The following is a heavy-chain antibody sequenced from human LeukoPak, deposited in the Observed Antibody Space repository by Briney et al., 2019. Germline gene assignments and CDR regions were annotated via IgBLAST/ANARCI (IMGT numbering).Heavy chain of an antibody. V-gene: IGHV1-69*01. J-gene: IGHJ4*02. CDR1: GGIFSSYA. CDR2: IIHIFGTA. Sequence: GSSVKVSCKSSGGIFSSYAISWVRQPPGQGLEWMGVIIHIFGTANYAQKFQGRVMITADESSTADYMELSSLRSEDTAVYYCASRIVGATTFDYWGQGTLVTVSS. CDR3: ASRIVGATTFDY. D-gene: IGHD1-26*01.